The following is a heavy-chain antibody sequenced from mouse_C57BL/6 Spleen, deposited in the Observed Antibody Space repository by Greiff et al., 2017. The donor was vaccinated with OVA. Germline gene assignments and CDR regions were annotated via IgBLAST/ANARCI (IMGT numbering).Heavy chain of an antibody. CDR1: GYTFTSYW. Sequence: QVQLQQPGAELVRPGSSVKLSCKASGYTFTSYWMHWVKQRPIQGLEWIGNIDPSDSETHYNQKFKDKATLSVDKSSSTAYMQLSSLTSEDSAVYYCASYDYDGYAMDYWGQGTSVTVSS. CDR2: IDPSDSET. D-gene: IGHD2-4*01. CDR3: ASYDYDGYAMDY. J-gene: IGHJ4*01. V-gene: IGHV1-52*01.